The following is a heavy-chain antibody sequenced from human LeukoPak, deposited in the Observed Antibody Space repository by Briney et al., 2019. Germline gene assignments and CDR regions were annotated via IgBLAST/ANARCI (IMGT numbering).Heavy chain of an antibody. D-gene: IGHD1-14*01. CDR3: ARDQTTKYFDY. CDR2: ISSSGSTI. Sequence: GGSLRLSCAASGFTFSDYYMGWIRQAPGKGLEWVSYISSSGSTIYYADSVKGRFTISRDNAKNSLYLQMNSLRAEDTAVYYCARDQTTKYFDYWGQGTLVTVSS. V-gene: IGHV3-11*01. J-gene: IGHJ4*02. CDR1: GFTFSDYY.